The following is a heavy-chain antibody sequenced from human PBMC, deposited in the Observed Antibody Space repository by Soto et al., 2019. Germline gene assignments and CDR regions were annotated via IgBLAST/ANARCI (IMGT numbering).Heavy chain of an antibody. J-gene: IGHJ6*02. Sequence: QVQLLQSGDEVRKPGSSVKVSCKAAGYIVVNYGIAWVRQAPGQGLEWMGWISPYSGNTHYASKVQGRVNMTTDTSTSTAYMDLGRLTSDDTAVYYCAMVDKYVTPTPQAVWGQGTTVTVSS. CDR2: ISPYSGNT. V-gene: IGHV1-18*01. CDR1: GYIVVNYG. D-gene: IGHD5-12*01. CDR3: AMVDKYVTPTPQAV.